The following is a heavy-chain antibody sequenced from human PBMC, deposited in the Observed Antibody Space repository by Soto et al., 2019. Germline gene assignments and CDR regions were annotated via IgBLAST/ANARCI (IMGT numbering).Heavy chain of an antibody. CDR1: GFTFSSYG. CDR3: ARDVGYNWKVGPRYYYYYGMDV. V-gene: IGHV3-33*01. CDR2: IWYDGSNK. J-gene: IGHJ6*02. Sequence: HPGGSLRLSCAASGFTFSSYGMHWVRQAPGKGLEWAAVIWYDGSNKYYADSVKGRFTISRDNSKNTLYLQMNSLRAEDTAVYYCARDVGYNWKVGPRYYYYYGMDVWGQGTTVTVSS. D-gene: IGHD1-20*01.